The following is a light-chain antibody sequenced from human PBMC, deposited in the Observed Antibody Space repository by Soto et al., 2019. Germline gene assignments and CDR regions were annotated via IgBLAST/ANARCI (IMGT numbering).Light chain of an antibody. CDR2: EVN. CDR3: SSYAGNNIHVV. V-gene: IGLV2-23*02. J-gene: IGLJ2*01. Sequence: QSALTQPASVSGSPGQSITISCTGTSSDVGSYNLVSWYQHHPGRAPKLIIYEVNKWPSGYSDRFSGSKSGNTASLTISGLQAEDEADYYCSSYAGNNIHVVFGGGTKLTVL. CDR1: SSDVGSYNL.